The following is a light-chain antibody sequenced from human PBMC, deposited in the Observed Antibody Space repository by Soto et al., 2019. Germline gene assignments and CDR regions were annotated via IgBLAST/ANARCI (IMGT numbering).Light chain of an antibody. J-gene: IGLJ2*01. CDR1: SSNIGSNY. CDR2: RND. Sequence: QSVLTQPPSASGTPGQRVTISCSGSSSNIGSNYVYWYQQFPGSAPKLLIYRNDQRPSGVPDRFSGSKSGTSASLAISGPXSEDEADYYCAAWDDSLSAVVFGGGTKVTVL. V-gene: IGLV1-47*01. CDR3: AAWDDSLSAVV.